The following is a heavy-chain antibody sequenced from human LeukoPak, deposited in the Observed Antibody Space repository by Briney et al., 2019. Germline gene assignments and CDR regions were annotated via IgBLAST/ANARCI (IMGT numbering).Heavy chain of an antibody. Sequence: ASVKVSSKASGYTFTGYYMHWVRQAPGQGLEWMGWINPNSGGTNYAQKFQGRVTMTRDTSISTAYMELSRLRSDDTAVYYCARETLDYDFWSGYFKPYYFDYWGQGTLVTVSS. CDR2: INPNSGGT. CDR3: ARETLDYDFWSGYFKPYYFDY. D-gene: IGHD3-3*01. J-gene: IGHJ4*02. V-gene: IGHV1-2*02. CDR1: GYTFTGYY.